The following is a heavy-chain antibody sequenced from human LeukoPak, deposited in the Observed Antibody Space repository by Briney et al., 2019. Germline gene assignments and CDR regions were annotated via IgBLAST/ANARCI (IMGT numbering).Heavy chain of an antibody. J-gene: IGHJ4*02. CDR1: GGSFSGYY. Sequence: SETLSLTCAVYGGSFSGYYWSWIRQPPGKGLEWIGGINHSGSTNYNPSLKSRVTISVDTSKNQFSLKLSSVTAADTAVYYCARDLGPKYYFDYWGQGTLVTVSS. D-gene: IGHD7-27*01. CDR2: INHSGST. V-gene: IGHV4-34*01. CDR3: ARDLGPKYYFDY.